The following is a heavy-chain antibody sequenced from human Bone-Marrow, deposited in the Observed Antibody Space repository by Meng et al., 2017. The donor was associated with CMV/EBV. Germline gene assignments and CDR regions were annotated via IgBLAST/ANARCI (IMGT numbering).Heavy chain of an antibody. D-gene: IGHD5-24*01. Sequence: GESLKISCAASRFTFSDYYMSWIRQAPGKGLEWVSYISSSGSTIYYADSVRGRFTISRDNAKNSLYLQMNSLRPEDTAVYYCASRRDGYNYWGQGTLVTVSS. CDR2: ISSSGSTI. V-gene: IGHV3-11*04. CDR1: RFTFSDYY. CDR3: ASRRDGYNY. J-gene: IGHJ4*02.